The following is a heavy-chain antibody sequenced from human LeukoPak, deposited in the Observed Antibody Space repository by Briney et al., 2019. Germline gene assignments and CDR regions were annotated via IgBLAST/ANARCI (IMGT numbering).Heavy chain of an antibody. Sequence: GGSLRLSCAASGFTFSSYAMSSVRQAPGKGLEWVSVISGIGGSTYYEDAVKGRFTISRDNSKTTLYLQMNSVRAEDTAVYYCAKDRGGSYGGDDAFDIWGQGTMVTVSS. D-gene: IGHD3-10*01. J-gene: IGHJ3*02. V-gene: IGHV3-23*01. CDR3: AKDRGGSYGGDDAFDI. CDR1: GFTFSSYA. CDR2: ISGIGGST.